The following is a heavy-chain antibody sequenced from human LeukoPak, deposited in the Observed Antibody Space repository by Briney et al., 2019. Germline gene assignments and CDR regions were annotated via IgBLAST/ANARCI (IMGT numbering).Heavy chain of an antibody. Sequence: GGSQRLSCAASGFTFTNAWMNWVRQAPGKGLEWVGRIKSKADGETIDYAAPVTGRFTFSRDDSKNMLYLQMNSLKSEDTAVYYCSTLTSRGLSDSWGQGTLVTVSS. J-gene: IGHJ4*02. V-gene: IGHV3-15*07. CDR3: STLTSRGLSDS. CDR1: GFTFTNAW. CDR2: IKSKADGETI. D-gene: IGHD1-20*01.